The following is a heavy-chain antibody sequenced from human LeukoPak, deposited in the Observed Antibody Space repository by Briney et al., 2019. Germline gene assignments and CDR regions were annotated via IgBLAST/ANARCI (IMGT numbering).Heavy chain of an antibody. J-gene: IGHJ4*02. V-gene: IGHV1-8*01. CDR1: GYTFTSYD. CDR2: MNPNNGNT. CDR3: ARGFLGYDSSDYAFSYY. D-gene: IGHD3-22*01. Sequence: WASVTVSCKASGYTFTSYDITWVRQATGQGLEWMGWMNPNNGNTGYAQRFQGRVTLTRDTSISTAYMELSSLRSEDTAVYYCARGFLGYDSSDYAFSYYWGQGTLVTVSS.